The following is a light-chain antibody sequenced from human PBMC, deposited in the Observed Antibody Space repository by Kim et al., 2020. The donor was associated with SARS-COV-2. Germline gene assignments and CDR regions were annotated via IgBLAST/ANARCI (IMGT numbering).Light chain of an antibody. V-gene: IGKV3-15*01. CDR3: QQYDDWPPWT. CDR1: QSVGTT. Sequence: APGHTATLSCRASQSVGTTVAWYQPTAGQAPQLLIYGASTTAAGIPASISGSGSGTEFTLTISSLQSEDLAVYSCQQYDDWPPWTFGQGTKVDI. J-gene: IGKJ1*01. CDR2: GAS.